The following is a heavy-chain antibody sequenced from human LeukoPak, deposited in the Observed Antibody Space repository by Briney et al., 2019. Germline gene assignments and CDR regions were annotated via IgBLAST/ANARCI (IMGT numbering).Heavy chain of an antibody. D-gene: IGHD3-9*01. V-gene: IGHV3-30-3*01. J-gene: IGHJ4*02. CDR1: GFTFSSYA. CDR2: ISYDGSNK. CDR3: ARGKEYDILTGVDY. Sequence: GGSLRLSCAGSGFTFSSYAMHWVRQAPGKGLEWVAVISYDGSNKYYADSVKGRFTISRDNSKNTLYLQMNSLRAEDTAVYYCARGKEYDILTGVDYWGQGTLVTVSS.